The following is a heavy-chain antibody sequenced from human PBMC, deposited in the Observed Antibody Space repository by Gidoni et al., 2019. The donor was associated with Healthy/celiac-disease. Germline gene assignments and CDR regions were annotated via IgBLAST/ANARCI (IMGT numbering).Heavy chain of an antibody. V-gene: IGHV4-61*02. D-gene: IGHD2-21*02. Sequence: TNYTPSRKSRVTISVDTSKNHFSLKLRSVTAADTAVYYCARDSVGCGGDCSDACDIWGQGTMVTVSS. CDR2: T. CDR3: ARDSVGCGGDCSDACDI. J-gene: IGHJ3*02.